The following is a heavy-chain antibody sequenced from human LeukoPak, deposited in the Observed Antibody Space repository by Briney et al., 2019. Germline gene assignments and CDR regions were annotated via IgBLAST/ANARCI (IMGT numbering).Heavy chain of an antibody. J-gene: IGHJ4*02. Sequence: ASVKVSCKASGYTFTSYDINWVRQATGQGLEWMGWMNPNSGNTGYAQKFQGRVTMTRDTSTSTVYMELSSLRSEDTAVYYCAGGGRYYDSPFDYWGQGILVTVSS. CDR3: AGGGRYYDSPFDY. D-gene: IGHD3-22*01. CDR2: MNPNSGNT. CDR1: GYTFTSYD. V-gene: IGHV1-8*01.